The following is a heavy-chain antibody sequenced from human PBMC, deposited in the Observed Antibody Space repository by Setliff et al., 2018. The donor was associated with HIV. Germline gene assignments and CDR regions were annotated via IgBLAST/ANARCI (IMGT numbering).Heavy chain of an antibody. D-gene: IGHD3-22*01. CDR3: ASRVYYYDSRGYLREEGFDP. CDR2: IYYSGST. J-gene: IGHJ5*02. Sequence: SETLSLTCTVSGGSISNSRYYWSWIRQPPGKGLEWIGSIYYSGSTYYNPSLKSRVTISVDTSKNQFSLKLSSVTAADAAVYYCASRVYYYDSRGYLREEGFDPWGQGTLVTVS. V-gene: IGHV4-39*01. CDR1: GGSISNSRYY.